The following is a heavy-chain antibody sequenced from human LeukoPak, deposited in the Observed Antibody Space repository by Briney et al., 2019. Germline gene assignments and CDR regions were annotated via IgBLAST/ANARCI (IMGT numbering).Heavy chain of an antibody. CDR3: ARIGEYYYDSSGSVDY. Sequence: ASVKVSCKASGYTFTSYYMHWVRQAPGQGLEWMGIINPSGGSTSYAQKFQGRVTMTRDTSTSTVYMELSSLRSEDTAVYHCARIGEYYYDSSGSVDYWGQGTLVTVSS. D-gene: IGHD3-22*01. J-gene: IGHJ4*02. CDR2: INPSGGST. CDR1: GYTFTSYY. V-gene: IGHV1-46*01.